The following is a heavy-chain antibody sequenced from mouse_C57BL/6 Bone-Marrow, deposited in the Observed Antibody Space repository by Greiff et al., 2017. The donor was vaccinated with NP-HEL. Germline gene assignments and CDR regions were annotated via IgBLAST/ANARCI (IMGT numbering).Heavy chain of an antibody. V-gene: IGHV5-17*01. D-gene: IGHD3-2*02. CDR1: GFTFSDYG. Sequence: DVKLVESGGGLVKPGGSLKLSCAASGFTFSDYGMHWVRQAPEKGLEWVAYISSGSSTIYYADTVKGRFTISRDNAKNTLFLQMTSLRSEDTAMYYCAKGQLTDYWGQGTTLTVSS. CDR3: AKGQLTDY. CDR2: ISSGSSTI. J-gene: IGHJ2*01.